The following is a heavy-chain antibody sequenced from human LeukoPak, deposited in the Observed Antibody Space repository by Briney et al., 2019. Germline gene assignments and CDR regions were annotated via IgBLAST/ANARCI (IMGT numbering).Heavy chain of an antibody. CDR3: AKDTSSGYYDSSGYYYGNYFDY. CDR1: GFTFSSYG. CDR2: ISYDGSNK. V-gene: IGHV3-30*18. D-gene: IGHD3-22*01. J-gene: IGHJ4*02. Sequence: GRFLRLSCAASGFTFSSYGMHWVRQAPGKGLEWVAVISYDGSNKYYADSVKGRFTISRDNSKNTLYLQMNSLRDEDTALYSCAKDTSSGYYDSSGYYYGNYFDYWGQGTLVTVSS.